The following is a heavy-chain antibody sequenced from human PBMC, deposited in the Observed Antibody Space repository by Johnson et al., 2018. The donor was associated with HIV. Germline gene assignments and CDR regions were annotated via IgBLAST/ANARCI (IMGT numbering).Heavy chain of an antibody. CDR1: GFTFSSYD. V-gene: IGHV3-13*01. J-gene: IGHJ3*02. CDR3: ARANSRGAEYSNLGAFDI. Sequence: VQLVESGGGLVQPGGSLRLSCAASGFTFSSYDMHWVRQDTGKGLEWVSAIGTAGDTYYPGSVQGRFTISRENAKNSLYLQMNSLRAGDTAVYYCARANSRGAEYSNLGAFDIWGQGTMVTVSS. CDR2: IGTAGDT. D-gene: IGHD6-6*01.